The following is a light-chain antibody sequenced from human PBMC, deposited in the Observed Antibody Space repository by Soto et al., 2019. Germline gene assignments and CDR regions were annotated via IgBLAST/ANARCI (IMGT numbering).Light chain of an antibody. CDR2: DAS. CDR1: QSVSSY. V-gene: IGKV3-11*01. J-gene: IGKJ5*01. Sequence: ETGLTQSPSTLSLCPGERATLSCRASQSVSSYLAWYQQKPGQAPRLLIYDASNRATGIPARFSGSGSGTDFTLTISSLEPEDFAVYYCQQRSNWPPITFGQGTRLEIK. CDR3: QQRSNWPPIT.